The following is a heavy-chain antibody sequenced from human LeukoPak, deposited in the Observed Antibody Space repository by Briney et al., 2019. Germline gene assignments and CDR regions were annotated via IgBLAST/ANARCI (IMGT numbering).Heavy chain of an antibody. V-gene: IGHV3-48*03. CDR2: ISSSGNII. Sequence: GGSLRLSCAASGFTFSNYEMNWVRQAPGKGLEWVSYISSSGNIIYYADSVKGRFTISRDNAKNSLYLQMNSLRAEDTAVYYCARHGSITMVRGRLRYYYMDVWGKGTTVTISS. CDR1: GFTFSNYE. D-gene: IGHD3-10*01. CDR3: ARHGSITMVRGRLRYYYMDV. J-gene: IGHJ6*03.